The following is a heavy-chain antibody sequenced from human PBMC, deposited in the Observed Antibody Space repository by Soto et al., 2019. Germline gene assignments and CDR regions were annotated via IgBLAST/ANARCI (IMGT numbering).Heavy chain of an antibody. CDR1: GFTFNIYA. CDR3: AREDDYGYRYINYGLDV. Sequence: GGSLRLSCAASGFTFNIYALHWVRQAPGKGLEWVAVISFEGTKKYYSDSVKGRFTISRDNLKNTLYLQMNNLRVEDAALYFCAREDDYGYRYINYGLDVWGQGTTVTVSS. D-gene: IGHD4-17*01. J-gene: IGHJ6*02. CDR2: ISFEGTKK. V-gene: IGHV3-30-3*01.